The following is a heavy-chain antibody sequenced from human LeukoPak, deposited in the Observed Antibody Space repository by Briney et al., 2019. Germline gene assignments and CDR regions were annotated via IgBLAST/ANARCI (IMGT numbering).Heavy chain of an antibody. Sequence: ASVKVSCKVSGYTFTDYYMHWVQQAPGKGLEWMRLVDSEDGETIYAEKFQGRVTITADTSTDTAYMELSSLRSEDTAVYYCATVPPYYYGSGSYHWFDPWGQGTLVTVSS. J-gene: IGHJ5*02. CDR1: GYTFTDYY. CDR3: ATVPPYYYGSGSYHWFDP. D-gene: IGHD3-10*01. V-gene: IGHV1-69-2*01. CDR2: VDSEDGET.